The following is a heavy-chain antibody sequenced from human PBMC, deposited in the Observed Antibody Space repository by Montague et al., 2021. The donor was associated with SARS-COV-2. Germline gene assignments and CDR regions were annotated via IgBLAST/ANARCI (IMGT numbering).Heavy chain of an antibody. J-gene: IGHJ4*02. CDR2: ISSSGSTI. Sequence: SLRLSCAASGFTFSSYEMNWVRQAPGKGLEWVSYISSSGSTIYYADSAKGRFTISRDNAKNSLYLQMNSLRAEDTAVYYCARVEGWTDYYDILTGYSRNFDYWGQGTLVTVSS. D-gene: IGHD3-9*01. V-gene: IGHV3-48*03. CDR3: ARVEGWTDYYDILTGYSRNFDY. CDR1: GFTFSSYE.